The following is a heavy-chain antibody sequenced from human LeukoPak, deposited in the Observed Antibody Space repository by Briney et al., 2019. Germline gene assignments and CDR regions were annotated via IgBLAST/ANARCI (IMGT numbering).Heavy chain of an antibody. D-gene: IGHD7-27*01. J-gene: IGHJ4*02. CDR1: GGSISSGDYY. Sequence: SETLSLTCTVSGGSISSGDYYWSWIRQPPGKGLEWIGYIYYSGSTYYNPSLKSRVTISVDTSKNQFSLKLSSVTAADTAVYYCARGASTGDVSNFDYWGQGTLVTVSS. V-gene: IGHV4-30-4*08. CDR2: IYYSGST. CDR3: ARGASTGDVSNFDY.